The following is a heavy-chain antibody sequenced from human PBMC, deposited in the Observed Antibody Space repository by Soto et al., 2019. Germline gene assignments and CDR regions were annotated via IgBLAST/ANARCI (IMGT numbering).Heavy chain of an antibody. V-gene: IGHV4-59*01. J-gene: IGHJ6*02. CDR3: ARVILIFGVAIYGMDF. CDR1: GGSISSYY. Sequence: PSETLSLTCTVSGGSISSYYWSWIRQPPGKGLEWIGYIYYSGSTNYNPSLKSRVTISVDTSKNQFSLKLSSVTAADTAVYYCARVILIFGVAIYGMDFWGQGTTVTVSS. CDR2: IYYSGST. D-gene: IGHD3-3*01.